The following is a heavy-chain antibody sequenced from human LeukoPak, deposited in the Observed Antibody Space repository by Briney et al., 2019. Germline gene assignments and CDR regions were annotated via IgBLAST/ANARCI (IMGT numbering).Heavy chain of an antibody. CDR3: ARDYGSPYSSSLYDY. CDR1: GVSICIFY. D-gene: IGHD6-13*01. V-gene: IGHV4-4*07. J-gene: IGHJ4*02. CDR2: IYTSGST. Sequence: SETLSLTRTVSGVSICIFYWGWIPPPAGGGGEWIGRIYTSGSTNSNPSLKSGVPMSVDTSKNQFSLKLSSVTAADTAVYYCARDYGSPYSSSLYDYGGQGTLVTVSS.